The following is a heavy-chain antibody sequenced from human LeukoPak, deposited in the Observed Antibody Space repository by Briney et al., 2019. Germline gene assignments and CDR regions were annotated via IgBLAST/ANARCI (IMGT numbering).Heavy chain of an antibody. D-gene: IGHD5-18*01. V-gene: IGHV3-30-3*01. CDR3: AREGAGEYSYGWDAFDI. J-gene: IGHJ3*02. CDR2: ISYDGSNK. CDR1: GFTFSSYA. Sequence: GGSLRLSCAASGFTFSSYAMHWVRQAPGKGLEWVAVISYDGSNKYYADSVKGRFTISRDNSKNTLYLQMNSLRAEDTAVYYCAREGAGEYSYGWDAFDIWGQGTMVTVSS.